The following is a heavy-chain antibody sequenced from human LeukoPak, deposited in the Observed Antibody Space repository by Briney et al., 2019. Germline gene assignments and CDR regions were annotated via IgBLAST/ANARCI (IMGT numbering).Heavy chain of an antibody. CDR2: IKSDGTFI. Sequence: GGSLRLSCEASGFTFSRYWMYWVRQAPGKGLEWVSRIKSDGTFISYAESVRGRFTISRDNAKNTLFLEMNSLRVDDTAIYYCARDAEDSGGWTFDYWGQGTLVTVSS. V-gene: IGHV3-74*01. CDR1: GFTFSRYW. CDR3: ARDAEDSGGWTFDY. D-gene: IGHD2-15*01. J-gene: IGHJ4*02.